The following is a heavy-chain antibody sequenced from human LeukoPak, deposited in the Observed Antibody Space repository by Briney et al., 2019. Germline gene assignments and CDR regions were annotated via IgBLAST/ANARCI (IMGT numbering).Heavy chain of an antibody. Sequence: PSETLSLTCAVYGGSFSGYYWSWIRQPPGKGLEWIGEINHSGSANYNPSLKSRVTISVDTSKNQFSLKLSSVTAADTAVYYCARGSWSSRARDYWGQGTLVTVSS. D-gene: IGHD6-13*01. CDR3: ARGSWSSRARDY. CDR1: GGSFSGYY. CDR2: INHSGSA. V-gene: IGHV4-34*01. J-gene: IGHJ4*02.